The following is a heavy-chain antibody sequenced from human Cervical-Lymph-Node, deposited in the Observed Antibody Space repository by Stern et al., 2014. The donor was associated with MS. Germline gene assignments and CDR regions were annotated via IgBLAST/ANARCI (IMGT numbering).Heavy chain of an antibody. J-gene: IGHJ4*02. CDR3: ARMKNGLRENRGFDY. D-gene: IGHD4-17*01. CDR1: GDSINNGDYS. Sequence: QVQLVESGPGLVKPSETLSLTCTVSGDSINNGDYSWSWVRQPPGKGLEWIGYVYYSGTNYNNPSLESRLTISVDTSKNQFSLKLTSVTAADTAVYYCARMKNGLRENRGFDYWGQGTQVTVSS. V-gene: IGHV4-30-4*01. CDR2: VYYSGTN.